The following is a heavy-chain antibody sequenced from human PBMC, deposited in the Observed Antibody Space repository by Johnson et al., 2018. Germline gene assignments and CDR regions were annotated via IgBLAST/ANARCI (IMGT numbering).Heavy chain of an antibody. Sequence: VQLVESGGGLVQPGGSLRLSCAASGFAFSIYAMSWVRQAPGRGLEWVSGTSNNDDTTYYADSVKGRLTISRDISKNTLYLLMNSLRADETAVYYCARDSASAIPKFYYYGMGVWGQGATVTGPS. D-gene: IGHD2-2*02. CDR3: ARDSASAIPKFYYYGMGV. V-gene: IGHV3-23*04. J-gene: IGHJ6*02. CDR2: TSNNDDTT. CDR1: GFAFSIYA.